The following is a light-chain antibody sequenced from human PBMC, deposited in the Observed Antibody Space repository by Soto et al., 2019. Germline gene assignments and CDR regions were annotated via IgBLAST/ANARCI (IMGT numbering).Light chain of an antibody. J-gene: IGKJ1*01. V-gene: IGKV1-5*01. CDR3: QQFYSYPWT. CDR1: QSVTTW. CDR2: AAS. Sequence: DIQMTQSPSTLSASVVDRVAITCRASQSVTTWLAWYQQKPGTAPRLLIHAASSLNTGVPSRFSGSGAGTEFTLTISSLQPADFATYYCQQFYSYPWTFGQGTKVDI.